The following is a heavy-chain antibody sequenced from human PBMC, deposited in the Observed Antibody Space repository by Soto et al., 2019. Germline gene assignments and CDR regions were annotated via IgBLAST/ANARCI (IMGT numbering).Heavy chain of an antibody. J-gene: IGHJ4*02. V-gene: IGHV3-11*03. CDR1: GLTFSDYY. CDR3: ARLGGNSPDY. D-gene: IGHD2-21*02. Sequence: GGSLRLSCAASGLTFSDYYMSWIRQAPGKGLEWVSYISSSSSYTNYADSVKGRFTISRDNAKNSLYLQMNSLRAEDTAVYYCARLGGNSPDYWGRGTLVTVSS. CDR2: ISSSSSYT.